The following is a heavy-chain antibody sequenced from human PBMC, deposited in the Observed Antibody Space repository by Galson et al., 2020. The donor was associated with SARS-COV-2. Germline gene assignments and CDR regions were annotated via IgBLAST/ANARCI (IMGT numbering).Heavy chain of an antibody. V-gene: IGHV1-69*10. Sequence: SVKVSCKASGGTFSKSSISWLRQAPGQGLEWIGWIILFLDVTNYARKFQGRVTMTADKSTSTAYMELSSLTSEDTAIYYCARDGRSWTGFFDSWGRGTLVTVSS. CDR3: ARDGRSWTGFFDS. J-gene: IGHJ4*02. D-gene: IGHD6-13*01. CDR1: GGTFSKSS. CDR2: IILFLDVT.